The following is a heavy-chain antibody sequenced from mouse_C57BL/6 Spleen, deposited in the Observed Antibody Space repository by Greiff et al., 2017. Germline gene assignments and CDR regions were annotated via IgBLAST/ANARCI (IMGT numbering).Heavy chain of an antibody. V-gene: IGHV1-50*01. CDR3: ANYGNCDFDD. J-gene: IGHJ2*01. D-gene: IGHD2-1*01. Sequence: QVQLQQPGAELVKPGASVKLSCKASGYTFTSYWMPWVKQRPGQGLEWIGEIDPSDSYPNYNQKFKGKATLPVATSSSTAYMQHSNLTSENSAGYDFANYGNCDFDDWGKGTTLTVSS. CDR1: GYTFTSYW. CDR2: IDPSDSYP.